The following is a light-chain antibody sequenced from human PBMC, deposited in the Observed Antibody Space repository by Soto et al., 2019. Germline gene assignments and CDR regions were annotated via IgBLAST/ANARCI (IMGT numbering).Light chain of an antibody. J-gene: IGLJ2*01. CDR1: SSDVGSYNL. V-gene: IGLV2-23*02. CDR2: EVS. CDR3: CSYAGSSTFVV. Sequence: QSALTQPASVSGSPGQSITISCTGTSSDVGSYNLVSWYQQHPGKAPKLMIYEVSKRPSGVSNRFSGSKSGNTASLTISGLPAEDEDDYDCCSYAGSSTFVVFGGGTKLTVL.